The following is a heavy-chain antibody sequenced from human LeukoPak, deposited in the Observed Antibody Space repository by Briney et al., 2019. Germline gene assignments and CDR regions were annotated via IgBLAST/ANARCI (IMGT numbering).Heavy chain of an antibody. Sequence: GGSLRLSCAASGFTFSSYSMNWVRQAPGKGLEWVSSISSSSSYIYYADSVKGRFTISRDNAKNSLYLQMNSLRAEDTAVYYCARGLIAAQYYSDYWGQGTLVTVSS. D-gene: IGHD6-6*01. V-gene: IGHV3-21*01. CDR3: ARGLIAAQYYSDY. CDR1: GFTFSSYS. J-gene: IGHJ4*02. CDR2: ISSSSSYI.